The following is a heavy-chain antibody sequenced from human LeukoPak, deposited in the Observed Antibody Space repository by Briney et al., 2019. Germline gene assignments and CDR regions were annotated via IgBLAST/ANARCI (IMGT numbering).Heavy chain of an antibody. CDR2: ISSSGSTI. Sequence: KSGGSLRLSCAASGFTFSDYYMSWIRQAPGKGLEWVSYISSSGSTIYYADSVKGRFTISGDNAKNSLYLQMNSLRAEDTAVYYCARHGDGDYDWFDPWGQGTLVTVSS. V-gene: IGHV3-11*01. CDR3: ARHGDGDYDWFDP. J-gene: IGHJ5*02. D-gene: IGHD4-17*01. CDR1: GFTFSDYY.